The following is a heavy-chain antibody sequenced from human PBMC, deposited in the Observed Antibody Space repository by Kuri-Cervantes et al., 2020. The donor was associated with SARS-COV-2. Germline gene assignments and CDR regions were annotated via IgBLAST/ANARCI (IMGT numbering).Heavy chain of an antibody. CDR1: GGSFSGYY. CDR2: INHSGST. D-gene: IGHD2-2*01. V-gene: IGHV4-34*01. CDR3: ARRGAPDCSSTSCYFAVDRTFDY. J-gene: IGHJ4*02. Sequence: ESLKISCAVYGGSFSGYYWSWIRQPPGKGLEWIGEINHSGSTNYNPSLKSRVTISVDTSKNQFSLKLSSVTAADTAVYYCARRGAPDCSSTSCYFAVDRTFDYWGQGTLVTVSS.